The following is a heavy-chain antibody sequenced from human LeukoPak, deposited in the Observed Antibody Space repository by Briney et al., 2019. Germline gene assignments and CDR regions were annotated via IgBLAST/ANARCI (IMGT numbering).Heavy chain of an antibody. Sequence: GGSLRLSCAASGFTFSSYEMNWVRQAPGKGLEWVSYISSSGSTIYYADSVKGRFTISRDNAKNSLYLQMNSLRAEDTAVYYCARMIGFYYGSGSYWYFDYWGQGTLVTVSP. CDR1: GFTFSSYE. J-gene: IGHJ4*02. CDR2: ISSSGSTI. V-gene: IGHV3-48*03. CDR3: ARMIGFYYGSGSYWYFDY. D-gene: IGHD3-10*01.